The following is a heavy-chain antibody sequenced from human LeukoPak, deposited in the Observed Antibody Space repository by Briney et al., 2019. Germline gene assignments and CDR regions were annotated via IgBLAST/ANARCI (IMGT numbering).Heavy chain of an antibody. J-gene: IGHJ4*02. Sequence: PGGSLRLSCATFGFTFSSYAMSWVRQAPGKGLEWVSTFSDSGGSTYYAHSVKGRFTISRDNSKNTLYLQMNSLRAEDTAVYYCAKGRSGYDYWGQGTLVTVSS. CDR1: GFTFSSYA. CDR2: FSDSGGST. V-gene: IGHV3-23*01. CDR3: AKGRSGYDY. D-gene: IGHD3-22*01.